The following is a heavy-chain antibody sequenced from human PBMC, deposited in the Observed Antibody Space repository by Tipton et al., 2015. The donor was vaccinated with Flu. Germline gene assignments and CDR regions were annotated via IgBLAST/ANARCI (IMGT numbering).Heavy chain of an antibody. V-gene: IGHV4-30-2*01. CDR3: ARALWIEGYFDY. Sequence: LRLSCAVSGGSISSGGYSWSWIRQPPGKGLEWIGYIDHSGSTYYNPSLKSRVTISVDRSKNQFSLKLSSVTAADTAVYYCARALWIEGYFDYWGQGTLVTVSS. CDR2: IDHSGST. D-gene: IGHD3-3*01. CDR1: GGSISSGGYS. J-gene: IGHJ4*02.